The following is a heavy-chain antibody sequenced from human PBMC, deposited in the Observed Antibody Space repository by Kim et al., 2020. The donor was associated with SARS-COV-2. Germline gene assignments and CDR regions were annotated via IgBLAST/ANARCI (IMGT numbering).Heavy chain of an antibody. J-gene: IGHJ3*02. V-gene: IGHV3-30*18. D-gene: IGHD2-2*01. Sequence: GGSLRLSCAASGFTFSSYGMHWVRQAPGKGLEWVAVISYDGSNKYYADSVKGRFTISRDNSKNTLYLQMNSLRAEDTAVYYCAKLNAPPDAFDIWGQGTMVTVSS. CDR2: ISYDGSNK. CDR3: AKLNAPPDAFDI. CDR1: GFTFSSYG.